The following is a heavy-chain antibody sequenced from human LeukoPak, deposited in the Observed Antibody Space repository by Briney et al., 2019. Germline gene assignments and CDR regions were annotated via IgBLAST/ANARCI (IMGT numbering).Heavy chain of an antibody. J-gene: IGHJ4*02. V-gene: IGHV3-23*01. CDR3: AKGDKPVIAMVKFDY. CDR2: ISGSGTNT. D-gene: IGHD5-18*01. CDR1: GFTFSNYW. Sequence: GGSLRLSCAASGFTFSNYWMHWVRQAPGKGLEWVSGISGSGTNTYYADSVKGRFTISRDNSKNTLYMQMNSLRAEDTAVYYCAKGDKPVIAMVKFDYWGQGTLVTVSS.